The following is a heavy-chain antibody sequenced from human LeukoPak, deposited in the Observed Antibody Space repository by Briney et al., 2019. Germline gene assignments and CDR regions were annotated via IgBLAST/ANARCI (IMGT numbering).Heavy chain of an antibody. D-gene: IGHD3-22*01. V-gene: IGHV4-59*01. Sequence: SETLSLTCTISGGSLSSYYWSWIRQPPGKGLEWIGYIYYSGSTNYNPSLKSRVTISVDTSKNQFSLKLSSVTAADTAVYYCARSSYYSDSSGYSYYSYYYMDVWGKGTTVTVSS. CDR1: GGSLSSYY. J-gene: IGHJ6*03. CDR2: IYYSGST. CDR3: ARSSYYSDSSGYSYYSYYYMDV.